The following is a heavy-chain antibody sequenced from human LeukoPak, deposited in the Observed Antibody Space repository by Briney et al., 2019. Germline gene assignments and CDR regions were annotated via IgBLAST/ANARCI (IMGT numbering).Heavy chain of an antibody. CDR1: GFTFSSYG. Sequence: GGSLRLSCAASGFTFSSYGMHWVRQAPGKGLEWVAVVSYDGSNMYYADSVQGRFTISRDNSKNTLYLQMSGLRAEDTAVYYCARDLGYPDYWGQGTLVTVSS. CDR2: VSYDGSNM. V-gene: IGHV3-30*03. J-gene: IGHJ4*02. D-gene: IGHD3-16*02. CDR3: ARDLGYPDY.